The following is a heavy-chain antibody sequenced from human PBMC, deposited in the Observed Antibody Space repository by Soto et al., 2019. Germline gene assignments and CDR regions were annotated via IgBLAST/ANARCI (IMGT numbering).Heavy chain of an antibody. V-gene: IGHV1-69*12. CDR1: GGTFSSYA. CDR3: ARDGVGLGYCSGGSCYTHFQH. Sequence: QVQLVQSGAEVKKPGSSVKVSCKASGGTFSSYAISWVRQAPGQGLEWMGGIIPIFGTANYAQKFQGRVTITADESTSTAYMELSSLRSEDTAVYYCARDGVGLGYCSGGSCYTHFQHWGQGTLVTVSS. D-gene: IGHD2-15*01. J-gene: IGHJ1*01. CDR2: IIPIFGTA.